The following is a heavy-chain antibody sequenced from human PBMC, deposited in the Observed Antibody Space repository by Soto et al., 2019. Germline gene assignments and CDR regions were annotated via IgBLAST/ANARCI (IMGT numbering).Heavy chain of an antibody. D-gene: IGHD6-13*01. J-gene: IGHJ3*02. CDR3: ADGYSSSWDSSAFDI. CDR2: IIPIFGTA. Sequence: SVKVSCKASGGTFSIYAISCVVQSALQGLEWMGGIIPIFGTANYAQKFQGRVTITADESTSTAYMELSSLRSEDTAVYYCADGYSSSWDSSAFDIWGQGTMVTVSS. V-gene: IGHV1-69*13. CDR1: GGTFSIYA.